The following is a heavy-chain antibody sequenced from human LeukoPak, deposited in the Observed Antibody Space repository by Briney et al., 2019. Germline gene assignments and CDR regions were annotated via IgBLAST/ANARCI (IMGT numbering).Heavy chain of an antibody. J-gene: IGHJ3*02. Sequence: ASVKVSCKASGYTFTSYDINWVRQATGQGLEWMGWMNPNSGNTGYAQKFQGRVTMTRNTSISTAYMELSSLRSEDTAVYYCARWGYDTDVFDIWGQGTMVTVSS. D-gene: IGHD3-22*01. CDR3: ARWGYDTDVFDI. V-gene: IGHV1-8*01. CDR1: GYTFTSYD. CDR2: MNPNSGNT.